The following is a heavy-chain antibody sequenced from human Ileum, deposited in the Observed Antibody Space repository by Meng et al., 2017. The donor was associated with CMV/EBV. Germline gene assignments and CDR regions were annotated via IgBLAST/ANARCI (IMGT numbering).Heavy chain of an antibody. J-gene: IGHJ4*01. Sequence: LSCGDSGFGVRDYWMHWDRQAQGKGLEWVSRINSDGTFTKYADSVEGRCTVSRDNAKNMLYREMNSLRAEDTAVYYCARENNGPEEYWGQGTLVTVSS. CDR3: ARENNGPEEY. CDR2: INSDGTFT. V-gene: IGHV3-74*01. CDR1: GFGVRDYW. D-gene: IGHD1-14*01.